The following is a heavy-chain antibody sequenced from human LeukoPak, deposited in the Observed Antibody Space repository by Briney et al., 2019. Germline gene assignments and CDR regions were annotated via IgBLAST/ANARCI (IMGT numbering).Heavy chain of an antibody. CDR3: AKGPSRYCSSTSCLKPFDY. Sequence: GGSLRLSCAASGFTFSSYAMSWVRQAPVKGLEWVSAISGSGGSTYYADSVKGRFTISRDNSKNTLYLQMNSLRAEDTAVYYCAKGPSRYCSSTSCLKPFDYWGQGTLVTVSS. V-gene: IGHV3-23*01. J-gene: IGHJ4*02. D-gene: IGHD2-2*01. CDR1: GFTFSSYA. CDR2: ISGSGGST.